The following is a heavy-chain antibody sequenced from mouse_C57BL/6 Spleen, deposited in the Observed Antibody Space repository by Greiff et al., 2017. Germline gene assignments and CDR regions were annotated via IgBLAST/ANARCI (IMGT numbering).Heavy chain of an antibody. CDR3: VRDQRGYSNWYFDV. J-gene: IGHJ1*03. Sequence: EVQLVESGGGLVQPKGSLKLSCAASGFTFNTYAMHWVRQAPGKGLEWVARIRSKSSNYATYYADSVKDRFTISRDDSKSMLYLQMNNLKTEDTAMYCCVRDQRGYSNWYFDVWGTGTTVTVSS. D-gene: IGHD2-5*01. CDR2: IRSKSSNYAT. V-gene: IGHV10-3*01. CDR1: GFTFNTYA.